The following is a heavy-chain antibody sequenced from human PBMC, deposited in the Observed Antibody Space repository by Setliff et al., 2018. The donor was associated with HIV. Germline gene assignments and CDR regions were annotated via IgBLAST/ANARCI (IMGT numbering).Heavy chain of an antibody. D-gene: IGHD6-13*01. J-gene: IGHJ4*02. Sequence: SVKVSCKASGGTFSSYAISWVRQAPGQGLEWMGGLIAMYGTANYAQKFQGRVTMTADDSTNTAYMELSSLRSEDTAMYFCASCEGIQKWPFDYWGQGTLVTVSS. CDR3: ASCEGIQKWPFDY. CDR1: GGTFSSYA. V-gene: IGHV1-69*13. CDR2: LIAMYGTA.